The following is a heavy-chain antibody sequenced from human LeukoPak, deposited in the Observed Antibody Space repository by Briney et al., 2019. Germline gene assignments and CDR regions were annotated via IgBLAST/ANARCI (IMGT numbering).Heavy chain of an antibody. CDR3: ARARYSYGFDY. Sequence: PSETLSLTCAVSGDSISSSGYYWSWIRQPPGKGLEWIGEINHSGSTNYNPSLKSRVTISVDTSKNQFSLKLSSVTAADTAVYYCARARYSYGFDYWGQGTLVTVSS. CDR1: GDSISSSGYY. V-gene: IGHV4-34*01. D-gene: IGHD5-18*01. CDR2: INHSGST. J-gene: IGHJ4*02.